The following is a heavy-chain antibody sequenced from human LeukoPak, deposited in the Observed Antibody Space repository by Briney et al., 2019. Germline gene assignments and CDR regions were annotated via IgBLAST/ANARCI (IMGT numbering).Heavy chain of an antibody. CDR2: ISADSATT. CDR1: GFNFGSYS. V-gene: IGHV3-23*01. J-gene: IGHJ4*02. D-gene: IGHD3-10*01. Sequence: PGGSLRLSCAASGFNFGSYSMTWVRQAPGKGLEWVSVISADSATTFYADSVKGRFTISRDNAKNTVFLQMSSLGAEDTALYYCARKSASGNYSLDYWGQGTLVTVSS. CDR3: ARKSASGNYSLDY.